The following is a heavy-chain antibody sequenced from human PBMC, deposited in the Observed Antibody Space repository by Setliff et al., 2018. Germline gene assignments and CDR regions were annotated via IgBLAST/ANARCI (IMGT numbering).Heavy chain of an antibody. V-gene: IGHV1-3*01. J-gene: IGHJ4*02. CDR3: AKPRLELRWGFEY. Sequence: ASVKVSCKASGYIFTNYVIQWVRQAPGQGLEWMGWINVANGNTRYSQKLQGRVTITMDTPATTVYMEVTSLRGEDTAVYYCAKPRLELRWGFEYWGQGTPVTVSS. CDR2: INVANGNT. CDR1: GYIFTNYV. D-gene: IGHD1-7*01.